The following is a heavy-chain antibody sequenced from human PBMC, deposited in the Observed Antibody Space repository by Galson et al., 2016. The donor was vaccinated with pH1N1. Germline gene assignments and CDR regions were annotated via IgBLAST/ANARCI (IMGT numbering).Heavy chain of an antibody. D-gene: IGHD6-19*01. CDR1: GFSLSGSGMS. V-gene: IGHV2-70*17. CDR2: IDWDDDK. J-gene: IGHJ3*02. CDR3: ARTKRRVGWAFDI. Sequence: PALVKPTQTLTLTCTFSGFSLSGSGMSVSWIRQPPGKALEWLARIDWDDDKFYSTSLQTRLTISKDTSKNQVVLTMTKMDPVDTATYYCARTKRRVGWAFDIWGQGTIITVSS.